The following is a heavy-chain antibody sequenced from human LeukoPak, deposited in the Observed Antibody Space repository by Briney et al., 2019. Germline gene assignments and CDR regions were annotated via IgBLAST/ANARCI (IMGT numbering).Heavy chain of an antibody. CDR1: GGTFSSYA. Sequence: SVKVSCKASGGTFSSYAISWVRQAPGQGLEWMGGIIPIFGTANYAQKFQGRVTITADESTSTAYMELSSLRSEDTAMYYCARRYCTNGVCYHDRGAFDIWGQGTMVTVSS. CDR3: ARRYCTNGVCYHDRGAFDI. V-gene: IGHV1-69*13. J-gene: IGHJ3*02. D-gene: IGHD2-8*01. CDR2: IIPIFGTA.